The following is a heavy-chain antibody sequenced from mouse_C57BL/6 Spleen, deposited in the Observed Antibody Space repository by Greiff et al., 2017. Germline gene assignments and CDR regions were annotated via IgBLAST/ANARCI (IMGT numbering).Heavy chain of an antibody. CDR3: ARGNDYDRAWFAY. CDR2: ISSGGSYT. V-gene: IGHV5-6*02. D-gene: IGHD2-4*01. CDR1: GFTFSSYG. Sequence: EVMLVESGGDLVKPGGSLKLSCAASGFTFSSYGMSWVRQTPDKRLEWVATISSGGSYTYYPDSVKGRFTISRDNAKNTLYLQMSSLKSEDTAMYYCARGNDYDRAWFAYWGQGTLVTVSA. J-gene: IGHJ3*01.